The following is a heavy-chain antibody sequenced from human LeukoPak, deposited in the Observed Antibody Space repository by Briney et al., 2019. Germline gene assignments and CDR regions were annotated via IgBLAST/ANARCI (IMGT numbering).Heavy chain of an antibody. J-gene: IGHJ4*02. CDR2: INPSGGST. CDR1: GYTFTSYY. D-gene: IGHD1-26*01. Sequence: ASVKVSCKASGYTFTSYYMHWVRQAPGQGLEWMGIINPSGGSTSYAQKFQGRVTMTRDMSTSTVYMELSSLRSEDTAVYYCARAYMREGGSYYFVYWGQGTLVTVSS. V-gene: IGHV1-46*01. CDR3: ARAYMREGGSYYFVY.